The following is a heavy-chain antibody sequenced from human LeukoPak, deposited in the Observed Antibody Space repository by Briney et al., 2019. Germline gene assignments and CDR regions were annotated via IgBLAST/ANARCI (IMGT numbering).Heavy chain of an antibody. J-gene: IGHJ4*02. Sequence: GGSLRLSCAASGFTVSSNYMSWVRQAPGKGLEWVSLINSGGSTYYADSVKGRFTISRDNSKNTLYLQMNSLRAEDTAVYYCAKRLSSGYYYPLGYWGQGTLVTVSS. CDR1: GFTVSSNY. D-gene: IGHD3-22*01. CDR2: INSGGST. V-gene: IGHV3-53*01. CDR3: AKRLSSGYYYPLGY.